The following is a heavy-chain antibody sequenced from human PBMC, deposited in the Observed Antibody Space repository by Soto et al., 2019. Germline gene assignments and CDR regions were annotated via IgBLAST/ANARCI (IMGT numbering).Heavy chain of an antibody. J-gene: IGHJ5*02. CDR2: IIPIFGTA. D-gene: IGHD2-2*01. V-gene: IGHV1-69*13. CDR1: GGTFSSYA. CDR3: ARTEVVPAARGTDNWFDP. Sequence: WASVKVSCKASGGTFSSYAISWVRQAPGQGLEWMGGIIPIFGTANYAQKFQGRVTITADESTSTAYMELSSLRSEDTAVYYCARTEVVPAARGTDNWFDPWGQGTLVTSPQ.